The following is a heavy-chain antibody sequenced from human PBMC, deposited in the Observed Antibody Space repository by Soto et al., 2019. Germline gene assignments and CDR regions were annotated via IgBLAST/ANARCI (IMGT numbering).Heavy chain of an antibody. CDR3: ARDRGSSTLAWYNWFAP. CDR2: INSDGSST. Sequence: EVQLVESGGGLVQPGGSLRLSCAASGFTFSSYWMHWVRQAPGKGLVWVSRINSDGSSTSYADSVKGRFTISRDNAKNTLYLQMNSLRAEGTAVYYCARDRGSSTLAWYNWFAPWGQGTLVTVSS. J-gene: IGHJ5*02. D-gene: IGHD6-13*01. CDR1: GFTFSSYW. V-gene: IGHV3-74*01.